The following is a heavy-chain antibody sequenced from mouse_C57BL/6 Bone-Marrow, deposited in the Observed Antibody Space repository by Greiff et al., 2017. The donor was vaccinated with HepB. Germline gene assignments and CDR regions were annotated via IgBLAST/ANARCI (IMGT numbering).Heavy chain of an antibody. D-gene: IGHD1-1*01. J-gene: IGHJ3*01. CDR1: GFTFSSYA. Sequence: EVKLEESGGGLVKPGGSLKLSCAASGFTFSSYAMSWVRQTPEKRLEWVATISDGGSYTYYPDNVKGRFTISRDNAKNNLYLQMSHLKSEDTAMYYCARDPIYYYGSSPLYWGQGTLVTVSA. CDR3: ARDPIYYYGSSPLY. CDR2: ISDGGSYT. V-gene: IGHV5-4*01.